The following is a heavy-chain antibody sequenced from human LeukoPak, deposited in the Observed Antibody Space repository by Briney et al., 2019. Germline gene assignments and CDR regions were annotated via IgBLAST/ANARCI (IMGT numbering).Heavy chain of an antibody. CDR1: GFTFSSDA. V-gene: IGHV3-74*01. J-gene: IGHJ4*02. CDR3: TREVSGSSYFDY. D-gene: IGHD1-26*01. Sequence: TGGSLRLSCTSSGFTFSSDAMTWVRQAPGKGLVWVSRISNDGNSKTYEDSVKGRFTISRDNAKNTLYLQMNSLRAEDTAVYYCTREVSGSSYFDYWGQGTLVTVSS. CDR2: ISNDGNSK.